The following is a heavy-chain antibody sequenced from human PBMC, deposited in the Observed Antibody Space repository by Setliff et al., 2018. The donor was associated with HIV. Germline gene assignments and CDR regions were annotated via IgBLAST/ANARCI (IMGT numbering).Heavy chain of an antibody. CDR2: IKTNSDGAAT. CDR3: TMAPRLASTYGVDV. Sequence: PGGSLRLSCAASGFPFNNALMSWVRQPPGKGLEWVGRIKTNSDGAATSYAAPVSGRFTISRDDSNNTLYLQMSTLRVDDTAVYYCTMAPRLASTYGVDVWGQGTAVTVSS. V-gene: IGHV3-15*01. CDR1: GFPFNNAL. D-gene: IGHD2-21*01. J-gene: IGHJ6*02.